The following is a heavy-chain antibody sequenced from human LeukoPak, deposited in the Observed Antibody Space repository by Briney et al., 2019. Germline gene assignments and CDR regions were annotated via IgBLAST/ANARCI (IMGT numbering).Heavy chain of an antibody. CDR3: ARGSGWYEEPFDY. J-gene: IGHJ4*02. CDR2: IYYSGST. D-gene: IGHD6-19*01. Sequence: PSETLSLTCTVSGGSISSYYWSWIRQPPGKGLEWIGYIYYSGSTNYNPSLKSRVTISVDTSKNHFSLRLTSVTAADTAVYYCARGSGWYEEPFDYWGQGTLVTVSS. V-gene: IGHV4-59*08. CDR1: GGSISSYY.